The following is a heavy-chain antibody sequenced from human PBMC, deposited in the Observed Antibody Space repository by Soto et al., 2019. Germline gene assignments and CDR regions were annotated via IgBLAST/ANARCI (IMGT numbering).Heavy chain of an antibody. CDR3: ARLPRRGYSSSWYL. CDR1: GGSISSSSYY. Sequence: SETLSLTCTVSGGSISSSSYYWGWIRQPPGKGLEWIGSIYYSGSTYYNPSLKSRVTISVDTSKNQFSLKLSSVTAADTAVYYCARLPRRGYSSSWYLWGQGTLVTLSS. V-gene: IGHV4-39*01. D-gene: IGHD6-13*01. CDR2: IYYSGST. J-gene: IGHJ4*02.